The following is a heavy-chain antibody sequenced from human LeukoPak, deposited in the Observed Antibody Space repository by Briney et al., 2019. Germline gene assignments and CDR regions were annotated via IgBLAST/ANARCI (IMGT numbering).Heavy chain of an antibody. Sequence: GGSLRLSCAASGFPFSDYAMTWVRQAPGKGLEWVAAISPSASHRYYADFVGGRFTISRDNSKNTLDLQMSSLRAEDTAVYYCVKDRFGSFDPWGQGTLVTASS. D-gene: IGHD5-18*01. CDR1: GFPFSDYA. CDR2: ISPSASHR. V-gene: IGHV3-23*01. J-gene: IGHJ5*02. CDR3: VKDRFGSFDP.